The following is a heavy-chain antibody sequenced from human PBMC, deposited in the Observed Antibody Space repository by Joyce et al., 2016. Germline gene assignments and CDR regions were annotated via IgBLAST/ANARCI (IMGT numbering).Heavy chain of an antibody. V-gene: IGHV4-61*01. CDR1: GDSFSDTSYY. D-gene: IGHD3-10*01. CDR3: ATSLPSRVGGFQFFGMDV. Sequence: HLQESGPGLVKPSETLSLTCTISGDSFSDTSYYWTWIRQPTGKGLEWLGFIYNSETTHYNPPLGGRLSISAGAAKKQFSLRLTSVTSADTAVYYCATSLPSRVGGFQFFGMDVWGQGTTVIVS. CDR2: IYNSETT. J-gene: IGHJ6*02.